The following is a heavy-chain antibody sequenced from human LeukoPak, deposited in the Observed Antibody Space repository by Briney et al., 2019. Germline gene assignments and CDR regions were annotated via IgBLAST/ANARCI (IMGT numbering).Heavy chain of an antibody. CDR1: GGSISSYY. V-gene: IGHV4-59*01. J-gene: IGHJ4*02. Sequence: SETLSLTCAVSGGSISSYYWSWIRQPPGKGLEWIGYIYYSGSTNYNPSLKSRVTISVDTSKNQFSLKLSSVTAADTAVNYCARTLHGDLLNDYWGQGTLVTVSS. CDR2: IYYSGST. D-gene: IGHD3-10*01. CDR3: ARTLHGDLLNDY.